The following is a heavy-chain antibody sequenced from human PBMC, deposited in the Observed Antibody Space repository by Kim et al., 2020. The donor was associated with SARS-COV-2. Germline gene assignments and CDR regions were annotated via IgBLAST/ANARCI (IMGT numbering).Heavy chain of an antibody. CDR2: IRSKAYGGTT. V-gene: IGHV3-49*03. CDR1: GFTFGDYA. CDR3: TRALVGGSYYVGEVRTYYFGY. J-gene: IGHJ4*02. Sequence: GGSLRLSCTASGFTFGDYAMSWFRQAPGKGLEWVGFIRSKAYGGTTEYAASVKGRFTISRDDSKSIAYLQMNSLKTEDTAVYYCTRALVGGSYYVGEVRTYYFGYWGQGTLVTVSS. D-gene: IGHD1-26*01.